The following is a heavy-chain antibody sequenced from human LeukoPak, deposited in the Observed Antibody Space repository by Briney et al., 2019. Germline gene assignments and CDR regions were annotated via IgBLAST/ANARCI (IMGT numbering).Heavy chain of an antibody. J-gene: IGHJ5*02. Sequence: SETLSLTCTVSGDSISNSDYYWGWIRQPPGKGLEWIALINYSGRTFYNPSLRSRVTISVDMSKNQFSPNLNSVTAADTAVYYCARRRKDLNWFDPWGQGTLVTVSS. CDR1: GDSISNSDYY. V-gene: IGHV4-39*01. CDR3: ARRRKDLNWFDP. CDR2: INYSGRT.